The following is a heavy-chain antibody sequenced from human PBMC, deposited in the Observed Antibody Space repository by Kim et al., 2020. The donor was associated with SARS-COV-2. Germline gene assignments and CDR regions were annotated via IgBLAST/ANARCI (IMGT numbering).Heavy chain of an antibody. CDR1: GFMFRNYG. CDR3: ARGDFGGDSGSFWFDP. J-gene: IGHJ5*02. V-gene: IGHV3-23*01. D-gene: IGHD2-21*01. CDR2: LSGGGRA. Sequence: GGSLRLSCVASGFMFRNYGMSWVRQAPGKGLQWVATLSGGGRADLEDSVKDRFTVSRDNSKDTLYLQMNSLTAVDSARYFCARGDFGGDSGSFWFDPRGHGTLVIVSS.